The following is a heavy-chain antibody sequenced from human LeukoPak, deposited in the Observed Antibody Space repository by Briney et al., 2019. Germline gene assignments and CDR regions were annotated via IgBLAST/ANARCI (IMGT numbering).Heavy chain of an antibody. D-gene: IGHD3-22*01. CDR2: ISWNSGSI. CDR3: AKDESYDSRGYGLDY. V-gene: IGHV3-9*01. Sequence: GGSLRLSCAASGFTFDDYAMHWVRQAPGKGLEWVSGISWNSGSIGYADSVKGRLTISRDNAKNSLYLQMNSLRAEDTALYYCAKDESYDSRGYGLDYWGQGTLVTVSS. J-gene: IGHJ4*02. CDR1: GFTFDDYA.